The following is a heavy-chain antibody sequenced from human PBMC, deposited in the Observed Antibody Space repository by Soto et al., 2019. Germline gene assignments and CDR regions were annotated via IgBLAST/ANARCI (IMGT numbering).Heavy chain of an antibody. J-gene: IGHJ4*02. CDR3: ARHVTPVTIQFRPQEGSFDY. CDR2: MYYSGST. Sequence: PSETLSLTCTVSGGSISSSSYSWGWIRQPPGKGLEWIGSMYYSGSTYYNPSLKSRVTISVDTSKNQFSLKLSSVTAADTAVYYCARHVTPVTIQFRPQEGSFDYWGQGTLVTVSP. D-gene: IGHD3-9*01. CDR1: GGSISSSSYS. V-gene: IGHV4-39*01.